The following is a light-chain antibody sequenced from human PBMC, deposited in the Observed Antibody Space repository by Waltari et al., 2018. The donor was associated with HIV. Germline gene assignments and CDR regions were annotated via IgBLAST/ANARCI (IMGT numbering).Light chain of an antibody. Sequence: QSVLTQPPSVSAAPGQTVTISCSGSSSNIGSHSVSWYQQLPGTAPKLLIYDNNKRPSGMPDRFSGSKSGTSATVGITGLQTGDEADYYCGTWDSSLSAVFGGGTKLTVL. J-gene: IGLJ3*02. CDR1: SSNIGSHS. CDR2: DNN. CDR3: GTWDSSLSAV. V-gene: IGLV1-51*01.